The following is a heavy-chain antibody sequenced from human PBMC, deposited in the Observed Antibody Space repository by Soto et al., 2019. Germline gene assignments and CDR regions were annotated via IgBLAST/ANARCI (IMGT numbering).Heavy chain of an antibody. Sequence: SETLSLTCAVYGGSFSGYYWSWIRQPPGKGLEWIGEINHSGSTNYNPSLKSRVTISVDTSKNQFSLQLSSVSAADTAVYYCARGPSGDKVDYWGQGTLVTVSS. J-gene: IGHJ4*02. D-gene: IGHD7-27*01. V-gene: IGHV4-34*01. CDR2: INHSGST. CDR3: ARGPSGDKVDY. CDR1: GGSFSGYY.